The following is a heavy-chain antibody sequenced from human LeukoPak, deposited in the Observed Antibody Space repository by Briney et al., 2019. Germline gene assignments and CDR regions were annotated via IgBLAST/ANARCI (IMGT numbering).Heavy chain of an antibody. CDR1: GRTNNRFG. CDR2: ISSDNGIP. D-gene: IGHD2-2*01. Sequence: ASVRVSCKASGRTNNRFGVTWVRQAPGQGLEWIGWISSDNGIPRYADKFQGRVTISADTSTTTAYMEMRSLRYDDTAVYFCANVAKGRFFFYHMDVWGKGTTVTVSP. V-gene: IGHV1-18*01. J-gene: IGHJ6*04. CDR3: ANVAKGRFFFYHMDV.